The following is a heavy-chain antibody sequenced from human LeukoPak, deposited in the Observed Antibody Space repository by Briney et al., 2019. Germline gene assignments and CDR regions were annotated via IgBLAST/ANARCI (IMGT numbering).Heavy chain of an antibody. Sequence: EASVKVSCKASGYTFTSYAMHWVRQAPGQRLEWMGWINAGNGNTKYSQKFQGRVTITRDTSASTAYMELSSLRSEDTAVYYCARSPTFNKDIVVVPAAINWFDPWGQETLVTVSS. D-gene: IGHD2-2*01. J-gene: IGHJ5*02. CDR2: INAGNGNT. V-gene: IGHV1-3*01. CDR3: ARSPTFNKDIVVVPAAINWFDP. CDR1: GYTFTSYA.